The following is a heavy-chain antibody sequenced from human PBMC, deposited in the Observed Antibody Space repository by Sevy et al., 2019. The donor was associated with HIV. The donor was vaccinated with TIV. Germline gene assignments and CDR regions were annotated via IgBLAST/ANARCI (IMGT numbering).Heavy chain of an antibody. Sequence: AGSLRLSCAASGFTFNNNAMTWVRQAPGKALEWVSAVSGGGDTTYYADSVKGRFTISRDNSKNTLYLQMNSLRAEDTAVYYCAKGGSTSGYYLNYFAYWGQGTLVTVSS. J-gene: IGHJ4*02. V-gene: IGHV3-23*01. D-gene: IGHD6-25*01. CDR2: VSGGGDTT. CDR3: AKGGSTSGYYLNYFAY. CDR1: GFTFNNNA.